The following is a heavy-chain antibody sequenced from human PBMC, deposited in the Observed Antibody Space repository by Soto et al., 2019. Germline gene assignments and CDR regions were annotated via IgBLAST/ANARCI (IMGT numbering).Heavy chain of an antibody. CDR3: ARGGDGYNYGRFDY. CDR1: GYSFTNYA. Sequence: QVQLVQSGAEVKWPGASVKVSCKASGYSFTNYALHWVRQAPGQRLEWMGWINTVNGNTKYSQKFQGRVTITRDTPATTAYMELSSLRSEDTAVYYCARGGDGYNYGRFDYWGQGTLVTVSS. J-gene: IGHJ4*02. D-gene: IGHD5-12*01. V-gene: IGHV1-3*04. CDR2: INTVNGNT.